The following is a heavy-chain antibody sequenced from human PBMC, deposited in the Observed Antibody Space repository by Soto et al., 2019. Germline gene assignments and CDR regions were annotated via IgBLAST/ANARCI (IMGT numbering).Heavy chain of an antibody. CDR1: GYSFTSYW. CDR2: IYPGDSDT. D-gene: IGHD6-13*01. J-gene: IGHJ6*02. CDR3: ARQSRYSSTARGMDV. V-gene: IGHV5-51*01. Sequence: GESLKISCKGSGYSFTSYWIAWVRQMPGKGLEWMGIIYPGDSDTRYSPSFQGQVTISADKSISTAYLQWSSLKASDTAMYYCARQSRYSSTARGMDVWGQGTTVTVSS.